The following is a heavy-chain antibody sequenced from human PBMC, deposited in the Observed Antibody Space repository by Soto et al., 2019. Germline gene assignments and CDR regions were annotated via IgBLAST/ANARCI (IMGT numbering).Heavy chain of an antibody. CDR1: GGSISSNIYH. J-gene: IGHJ4*02. CDR2: IYNSGRT. V-gene: IGHV4-39*01. D-gene: IGHD2-2*01. Sequence: SETLSLTCTVSGGSISSNIYHWGWIRQPPGKGLEWIGRIYNSGRTYYNASLKSRVSISIDTSKNQFSLKLTSVTAADTAVYYCARHPVYATGWQIDYWGQGALVTVSS. CDR3: ARHPVYATGWQIDY.